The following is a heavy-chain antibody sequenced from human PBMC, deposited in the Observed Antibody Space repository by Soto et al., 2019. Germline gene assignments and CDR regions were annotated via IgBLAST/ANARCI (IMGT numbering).Heavy chain of an antibody. CDR3: AARGATGSSYESGLDV. CDR2: IVVGTWHK. V-gene: IGHV1-58*01. J-gene: IGHJ6*02. D-gene: IGHD6-6*01. Sequence: SVRVSSKGSGIAFTSSAVQCVLQARGQRLDWVGWIVVGTWHKNTAQRFRGRGNITRDMYTGTPYMQLSSLRSDDTDVYYCAARGATGSSYESGLDVWGQGTTVTVSS. CDR1: GIAFTSSA.